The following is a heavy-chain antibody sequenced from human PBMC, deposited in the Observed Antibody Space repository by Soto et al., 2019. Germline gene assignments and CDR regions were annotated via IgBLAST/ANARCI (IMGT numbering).Heavy chain of an antibody. D-gene: IGHD1-26*01. J-gene: IGHJ6*02. Sequence: QVQLVQSGAEVKKPGSSVKVSCKASGGTFSSYAISWVRQAPGQGLEWMGGIIPLFGTANYAQKFQGRVTITAEESTSTVYMELSRLRSEDTAVYYCAIGSVIVGATSGGEYYYYGMDVWGQGTTVTVSS. V-gene: IGHV1-69*01. CDR3: AIGSVIVGATSGGEYYYYGMDV. CDR2: IIPLFGTA. CDR1: GGTFSSYA.